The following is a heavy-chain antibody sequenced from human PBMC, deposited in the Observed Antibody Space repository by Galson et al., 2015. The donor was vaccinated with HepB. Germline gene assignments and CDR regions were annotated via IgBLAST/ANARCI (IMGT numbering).Heavy chain of an antibody. V-gene: IGHV1-58*02. CDR2: IVVGSGNA. Sequence: SVKVSCKASGFTFTSSAMQWVRQARGQRLEWIGWIVVGSGNANYAQKFQERVTITRDMSTGTAYMELSSLRSEDTAVYYCAASGTWYYDSSGYYYRWYFDLWGRGTLVTVSS. CDR1: GFTFTSSA. J-gene: IGHJ2*01. CDR3: AASGTWYYDSSGYYYRWYFDL. D-gene: IGHD3-22*01.